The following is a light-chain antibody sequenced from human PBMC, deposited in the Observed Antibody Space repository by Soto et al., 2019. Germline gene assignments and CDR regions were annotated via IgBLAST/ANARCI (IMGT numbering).Light chain of an antibody. J-gene: IGKJ1*01. CDR3: QHYNSYSEA. CDR1: QTISSW. V-gene: IGKV1-5*03. Sequence: DIQLTQSHTPLSGSVGDIVTITCRASQTISSWLAWYQQKPGKAPKLLIYKASTLKSGVPSRFSGSGSGTEFTLTISSLQPDDFATYYCQHYNSYSEAVGQGGKVAIK. CDR2: KAS.